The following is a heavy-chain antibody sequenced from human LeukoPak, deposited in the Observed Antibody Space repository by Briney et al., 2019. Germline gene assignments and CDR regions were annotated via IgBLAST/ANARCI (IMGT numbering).Heavy chain of an antibody. CDR1: GFTFSSYS. CDR3: ARDRRVAVAGTSDY. V-gene: IGHV3-21*01. Sequence: GGSLRLSCAASGFTFSSYSMNWVRQAPGKGLEWVSSISSSSSYIYYADSVKGRFTISRDNAKNSLYLQMNSLRAEDTAVYYYARDRRVAVAGTSDYWGQGTLVTVSS. D-gene: IGHD6-19*01. J-gene: IGHJ4*02. CDR2: ISSSSSYI.